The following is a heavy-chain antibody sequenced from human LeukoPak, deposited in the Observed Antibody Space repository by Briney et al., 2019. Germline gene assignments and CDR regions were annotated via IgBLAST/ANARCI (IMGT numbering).Heavy chain of an antibody. J-gene: IGHJ6*02. D-gene: IGHD1-26*01. V-gene: IGHV3-7*03. CDR1: GFTFSSYW. CDR3: AKGKSGQYYYGMDV. Sequence: PGGSLRLSCAASGFTFSSYWMSWVRQAPGKGLEWVANIKQDGSEKYYVASVTGRFTISRDNSKNTLYLQMNSLRAEDTATYYCAKGKSGQYYYGMDVWGQGTTVTVSS. CDR2: IKQDGSEK.